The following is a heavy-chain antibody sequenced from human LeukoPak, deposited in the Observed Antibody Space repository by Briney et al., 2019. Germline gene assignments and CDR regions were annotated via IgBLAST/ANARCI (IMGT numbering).Heavy chain of an antibody. CDR2: IMPLFGTA. J-gene: IGHJ5*02. Sequence: SVKVSCKTSGGTFNNSAVSWVRQAPGQGLEWLGGIMPLFGTAGYAQKFQGRVTITKDESARTVYLELTSLTSDDTAVYYCARDVHGDYGSGWFDPWGQGTLVPVSS. CDR1: GGTFNNSA. CDR3: ARDVHGDYGSGWFDP. D-gene: IGHD4-17*01. V-gene: IGHV1-69*05.